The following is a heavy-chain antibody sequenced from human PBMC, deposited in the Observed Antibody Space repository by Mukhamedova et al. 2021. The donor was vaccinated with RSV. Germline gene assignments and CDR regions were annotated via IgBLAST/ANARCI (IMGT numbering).Heavy chain of an antibody. CDR2: SYAT. J-gene: IGHJ4*02. Sequence: SYATAYAASVKGRFTISRDDSKNTAYLQMNSLKTEATAVYYCTRPTHDSSGYYSDYWGQGTLVTVSS. CDR3: TRPTHDSSGYYSDY. V-gene: IGHV3-73*01. D-gene: IGHD3-22*01.